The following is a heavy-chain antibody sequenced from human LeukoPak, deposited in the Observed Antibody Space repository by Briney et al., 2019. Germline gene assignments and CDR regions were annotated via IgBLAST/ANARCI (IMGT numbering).Heavy chain of an antibody. CDR1: GGSVRRGNYY. CDR3: ARWSGSVTARNYYYYMDV. J-gene: IGHJ6*03. V-gene: IGHV4-61*02. D-gene: IGHD6-6*01. Sequence: TSQTLSLTCTVSGGSVRRGNYYWTWIRQPAGSGLEWIGRIYTGGTTDYNPSLRTRVTISVDASRNQFSLNLSSVTAADTAVYYCARWSGSVTARNYYYYMDVWGEGTTVTVSS. CDR2: IYTGGTT.